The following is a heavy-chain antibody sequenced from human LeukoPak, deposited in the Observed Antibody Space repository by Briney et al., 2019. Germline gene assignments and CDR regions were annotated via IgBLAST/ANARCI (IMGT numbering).Heavy chain of an antibody. D-gene: IGHD3-3*01. CDR2: ISSSSSYI. V-gene: IGHV3-21*01. Sequence: PGGSLRLSCAASGFTFSSYSMNWVRQAPGTGLEWVSSISSSSSYIYYADSVKGRLTISRDNAKNSLYLQMNSLRAEDTAVYYCARGEYYDFWSGYFDYWGQGTLVTVSS. CDR3: ARGEYYDFWSGYFDY. J-gene: IGHJ4*02. CDR1: GFTFSSYS.